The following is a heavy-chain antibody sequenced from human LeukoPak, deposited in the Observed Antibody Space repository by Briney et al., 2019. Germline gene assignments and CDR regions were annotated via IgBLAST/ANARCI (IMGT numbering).Heavy chain of an antibody. V-gene: IGHV4-34*01. CDR1: GGPFSGYY. CDR2: INHSGST. D-gene: IGHD2-2*01. Sequence: SETLSLTCAVYGGPFSGYYWSWIRQPPGKGLEWIGEINHSGSTNYNPSLKSRVTISVDTSKNQFSLKLSSVTAADTAVYYCARGLQSCSSTSCYPFDYWGQGTLVTVSS. CDR3: ARGLQSCSSTSCYPFDY. J-gene: IGHJ4*02.